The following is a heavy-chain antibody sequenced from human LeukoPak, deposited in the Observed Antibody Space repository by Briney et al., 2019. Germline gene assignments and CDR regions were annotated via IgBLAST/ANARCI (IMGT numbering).Heavy chain of an antibody. J-gene: IGHJ4*02. V-gene: IGHV4-34*01. CDR1: GGSFSRYY. Sequence: SETLSLTCAVYGGSFSRYYWSWIRQSPGKGLEWIAEIDHRGDTNYNPSVKSRVTISVDTSKNQFSLKLSSVTAADTAVYYCARAGGAAAGRLLYGFYYWGQGTLVTVSS. CDR3: ARAGGAAAGRLLYGFYY. CDR2: IDHRGDT. D-gene: IGHD6-13*01.